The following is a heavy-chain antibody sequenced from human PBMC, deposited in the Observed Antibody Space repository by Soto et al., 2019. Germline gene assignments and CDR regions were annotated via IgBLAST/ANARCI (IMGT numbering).Heavy chain of an antibody. J-gene: IGHJ3*01. V-gene: IGHV3-23*01. CDR2: ISGSGGSA. Sequence: EVQLLESGGTLVQAGGSLRLSCAASGFTFSTYGMSWVRQAPGKGLEWASHISGSGGSALYADSVKGRFTISRDNSKNTVFLQISNLRAEDTAVYYCAKSHRLCTDGSCGAFDVWGQGTVVTGSS. CDR1: GFTFSTYG. D-gene: IGHD2-15*01. CDR3: AKSHRLCTDGSCGAFDV.